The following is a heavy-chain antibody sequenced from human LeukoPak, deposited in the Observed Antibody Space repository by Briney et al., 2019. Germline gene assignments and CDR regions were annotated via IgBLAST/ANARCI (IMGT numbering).Heavy chain of an antibody. CDR3: VRGERLGADA. V-gene: IGHV4-59*01. CDR1: VDSYSRYY. Sequence: KPSETLSLTCTVSVDSYSRYYWSWMRQPPGKGLEGIAYIHSAGGTNQNPSLRSRVTISLDTPKNQISLKVTSLTAADTAVYYCVRGERLGADAWGQGTLVTVSS. J-gene: IGHJ5*02. D-gene: IGHD1-26*01. CDR2: IHSAGGT.